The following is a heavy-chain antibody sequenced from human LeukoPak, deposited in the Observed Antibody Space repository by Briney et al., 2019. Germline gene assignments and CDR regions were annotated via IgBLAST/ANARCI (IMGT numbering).Heavy chain of an antibody. Sequence: QPGGSLRLSCAASGFTFSSYAMSWVRQAPGKGLEWVSAISGSGGSTYYADSVKGRFTISRDNSKDTLYLQMNSLRAEDTAVYYCAKARTPIFADYMDVWGKGTTVTVSS. D-gene: IGHD3-3*01. CDR2: ISGSGGST. J-gene: IGHJ6*03. CDR1: GFTFSSYA. CDR3: AKARTPIFADYMDV. V-gene: IGHV3-23*01.